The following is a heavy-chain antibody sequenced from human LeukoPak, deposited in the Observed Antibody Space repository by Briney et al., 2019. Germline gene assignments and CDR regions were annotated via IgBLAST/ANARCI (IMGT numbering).Heavy chain of an antibody. CDR3: ARDHSSSCQLLDY. D-gene: IGHD6-13*01. CDR1: GYSFTTYG. V-gene: IGHV1-18*01. Sequence: ASVKVSCKTSGYSFTTYGVTWVRQAPRQGLEWMGWISAYNGDTNYAQKFQGRFTMTTDTSTSTANMELRSLRSDDTAVYYCARDHSSSCQLLDYWGQGTLVTVSS. CDR2: ISAYNGDT. J-gene: IGHJ4*02.